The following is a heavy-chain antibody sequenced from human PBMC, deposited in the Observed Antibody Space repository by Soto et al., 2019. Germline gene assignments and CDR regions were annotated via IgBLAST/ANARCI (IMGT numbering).Heavy chain of an antibody. CDR1: GYTFTTYY. D-gene: IGHD2-15*01. CDR2: INPNGGST. V-gene: IGHV1-46*01. CDR3: ARAGYCSGGTCFHGNCDY. Sequence: QVQRVQSGAEGKRPGASVKVSCKASGYTFTTYYMHCVRQAPGQGLECLVIINPNGGSTTYAQKFQGRVTMTRDTSTSTVYLELSSLRSEDTAVYYCARAGYCSGGTCFHGNCDYWGQGTLVTVSA. J-gene: IGHJ4*02.